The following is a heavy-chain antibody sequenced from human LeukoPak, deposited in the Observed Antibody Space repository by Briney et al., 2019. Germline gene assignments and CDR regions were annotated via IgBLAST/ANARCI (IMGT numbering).Heavy chain of an antibody. J-gene: IGHJ4*02. V-gene: IGHV3-33*06. CDR2: IWHNGGKK. D-gene: IGHD5-12*01. Sequence: GGSLRLSCAVSGSSFSDYGIHWVRQAPGEGLEWVALIWHNGGKKYYRDSVEGRFIISRDNSKNMLYLQMNNLRVEDTAIYYCAKDRSAYGILGFDYWGQGALVSVSS. CDR1: GSSFSDYG. CDR3: AKDRSAYGILGFDY.